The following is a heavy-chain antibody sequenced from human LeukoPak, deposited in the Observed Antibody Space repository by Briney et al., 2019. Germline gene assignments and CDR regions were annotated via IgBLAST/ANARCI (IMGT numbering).Heavy chain of an antibody. J-gene: IGHJ4*02. CDR3: AKVPAYCGGDCLFDY. Sequence: PGGSLRLSCAASGFTFSSYAMSWVRQAPGKGLEWVSAISGSGGRTYYADSVKGRFTISRDNSKNTLYLQMNSLRAEDTAVYYCAKVPAYCGGDCLFDYWGQGTLVTVSS. CDR2: ISGSGGRT. V-gene: IGHV3-23*01. D-gene: IGHD2-21*02. CDR1: GFTFSSYA.